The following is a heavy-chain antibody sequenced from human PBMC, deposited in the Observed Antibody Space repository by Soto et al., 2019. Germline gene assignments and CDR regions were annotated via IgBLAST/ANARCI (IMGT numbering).Heavy chain of an antibody. J-gene: IGHJ6*02. V-gene: IGHV1-2*04. D-gene: IGHD3-10*01. CDR3: ARVPRGVYYGMDV. Sequence: QVQLVQSGAEVKKPGASVKVSCKASGYTFTAYYMHWVRQAPGQRLEWMGWINPNSGTTNYAQKCQGWVTMTRDTSITTVYMEVSRLRSDDTAVYYCARVPRGVYYGMDVWGQGTTVTVSS. CDR1: GYTFTAYY. CDR2: INPNSGTT.